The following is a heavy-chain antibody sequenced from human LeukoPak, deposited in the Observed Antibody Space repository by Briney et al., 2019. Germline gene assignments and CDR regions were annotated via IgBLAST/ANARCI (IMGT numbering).Heavy chain of an antibody. Sequence: SVKVSCKASGGIFSSYAISWVRQAPGQGLEWMGGIIPIFGEGNYAQNFQGRVTITADASTSTAYMELSSLRSEDTAMCYCVFHALAYDSTGYYLGGDTFDIWGQGTMVTVSS. CDR1: GGIFSSYA. J-gene: IGHJ3*02. CDR3: VFHALAYDSTGYYLGGDTFDI. D-gene: IGHD3-22*01. V-gene: IGHV1-69*13. CDR2: IIPIFGEG.